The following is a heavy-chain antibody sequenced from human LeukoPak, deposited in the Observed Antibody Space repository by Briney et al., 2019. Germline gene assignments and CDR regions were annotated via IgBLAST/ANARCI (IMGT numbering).Heavy chain of an antibody. V-gene: IGHV4-4*02. Sequence: SETLSLTCAVSGGSISSSNWWSWVRQPPGKGLEWIGEIYHSGSTNYNPSLKSRVTISVDKSKNQFSLKLSSVTAADTAVYYCARHYSSGYYTAFDIWGQGTMVTVSS. D-gene: IGHD3-22*01. CDR1: GGSISSSNW. CDR2: IYHSGST. J-gene: IGHJ3*02. CDR3: ARHYSSGYYTAFDI.